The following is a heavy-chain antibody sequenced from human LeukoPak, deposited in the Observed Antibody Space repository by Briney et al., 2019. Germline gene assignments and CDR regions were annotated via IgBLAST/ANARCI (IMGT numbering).Heavy chain of an antibody. CDR2: ISYDGSNK. Sequence: PGGSLRLSCAASGFTFSSCGMHWVRQAPGKGLEWVAVISYDGSNKYYADSVKGRFTISRDNSKNTLYLQMNSPRAEDTAVYYCAKSAQYYFDYWGQGTLVTVSS. CDR3: AKSAQYYFDY. V-gene: IGHV3-30*18. J-gene: IGHJ4*02. CDR1: GFTFSSCG.